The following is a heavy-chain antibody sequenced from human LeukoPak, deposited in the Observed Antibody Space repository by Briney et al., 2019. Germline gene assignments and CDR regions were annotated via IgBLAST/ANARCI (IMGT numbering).Heavy chain of an antibody. V-gene: IGHV3-30*02. CDR2: IWPDGSKK. D-gene: IGHD1-14*01. Sequence: PGGSLRLSCAASGFTFRTYAMRWVRQAPGKGLEWVAFIWPDGSKKFYADSVKGRFTISGDNSNHTLYLQMNSLRPEDTALYFCAKISSSAEPNFDYWGQGVLLTVSS. J-gene: IGHJ4*02. CDR1: GFTFRTYA. CDR3: AKISSSAEPNFDY.